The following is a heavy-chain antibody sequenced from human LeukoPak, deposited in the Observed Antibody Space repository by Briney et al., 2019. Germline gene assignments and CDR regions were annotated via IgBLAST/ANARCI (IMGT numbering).Heavy chain of an antibody. D-gene: IGHD2-2*01. V-gene: IGHV1-18*01. CDR3: ARLGYCSSTSCLDY. CDR2: ISAYNGNT. Sequence: VSVKVSCKASGYTFTSYGISWVRQAPGQGLEWMGWISAYNGNTNYAQKLQGRVTMTTDTSTSTAYMELRSLRSEDTAVCYCARLGYCSSTSCLDYWGQGTLVAVSS. J-gene: IGHJ4*02. CDR1: GYTFTSYG.